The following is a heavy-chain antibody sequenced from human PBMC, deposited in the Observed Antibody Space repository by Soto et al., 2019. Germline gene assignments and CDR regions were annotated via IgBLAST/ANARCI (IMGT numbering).Heavy chain of an antibody. CDR3: AHAYCGGGSYYYGMDV. D-gene: IGHD2-21*01. CDR1: GFSLSTSGVG. J-gene: IGHJ6*02. V-gene: IGHV2-5*02. CDR2: IYWDDDK. Sequence: QITLKESGPTLVKPTQTLTLTCTFSGFSLSTSGVGVGWIRQPPGKALEWLALIYWDDDKRYSPSLKRRLTITKDTSKSQVVLTMTNMDPVDTATYYCAHAYCGGGSYYYGMDVWGQGTTVTVSS.